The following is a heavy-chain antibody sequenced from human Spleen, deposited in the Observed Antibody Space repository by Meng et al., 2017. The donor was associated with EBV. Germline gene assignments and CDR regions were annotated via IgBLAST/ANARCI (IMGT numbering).Heavy chain of an antibody. V-gene: IGHV4-39*07. Sequence: QWQRLGPRLVKPAETLSLTCTVSGGYISSNSYYWGWIRQPPGKGLEWIGSIYYSGSTYYNPSLKSRVTISVDTSKNQFSLKLSSVTAADTAVYYCARVEMATIGYWGQGTLVTVSS. J-gene: IGHJ4*02. CDR1: GGYISSNSYY. D-gene: IGHD5-24*01. CDR2: IYYSGST. CDR3: ARVEMATIGY.